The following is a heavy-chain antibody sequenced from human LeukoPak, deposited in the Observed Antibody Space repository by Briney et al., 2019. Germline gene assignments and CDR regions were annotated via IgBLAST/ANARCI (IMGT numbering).Heavy chain of an antibody. CDR2: INSDGSRT. Sequence: PGGSLRLSCAASGFTFSTYWMHWVRQAPGKGLVWVSRINSDGSRTTYADSVKGRFTISRDSAKNTLYPQMNSLRTEDTAVYYCARPETQYSSGLDGFDIWGQGTMVTVSS. CDR1: GFTFSTYW. CDR3: ARPETQYSSGLDGFDI. D-gene: IGHD6-19*01. V-gene: IGHV3-74*01. J-gene: IGHJ3*02.